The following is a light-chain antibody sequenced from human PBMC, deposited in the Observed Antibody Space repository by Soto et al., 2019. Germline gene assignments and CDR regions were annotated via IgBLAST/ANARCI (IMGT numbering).Light chain of an antibody. CDR2: DES. CDR1: QTISSW. V-gene: IGKV1-5*01. Sequence: MQMTQSPSTLSGSVGDRVTITCRASQTISSWLAWYQQKPGKAPKLLIFDESNLETGVPSRFSGSGSGTDFSFTISRLQTEDIATYYCQQYDNLITFGEGTRLEIK. J-gene: IGKJ5*01. CDR3: QQYDNLIT.